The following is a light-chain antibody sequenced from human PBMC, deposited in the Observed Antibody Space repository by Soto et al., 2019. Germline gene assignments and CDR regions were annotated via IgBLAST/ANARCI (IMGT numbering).Light chain of an antibody. Sequence: EIVMTLSPATLSVSPGDRATLSFRSSQRVSSNLARYQQKPDQVPRLLIYGASTRATGIPARVTGSGSGTEFTLTISSLQSEDFAGYYCPQYKNWPGTFGQGTKVEIK. CDR1: QRVSSN. CDR2: GAS. J-gene: IGKJ1*01. V-gene: IGKV3-15*01. CDR3: PQYKNWPGT.